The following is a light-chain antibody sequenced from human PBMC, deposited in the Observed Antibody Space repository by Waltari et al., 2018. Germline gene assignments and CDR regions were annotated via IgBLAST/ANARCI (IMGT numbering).Light chain of an antibody. V-gene: IGKV4-1*01. J-gene: IGKJ1*01. CDR3: QQYYRSRT. CDR2: WAS. Sequence: DIVMTQSPDSLAVSLGERATLNCKSSQSVLYHSNDKNYLAWYQQKPGQPPKLLISWASTRESGVPDRFSGSGSRTDFTLTISRLQAEDVAFYYCQQYYRSRTFGQGTKVEI. CDR1: QSVLYHSNDKNY.